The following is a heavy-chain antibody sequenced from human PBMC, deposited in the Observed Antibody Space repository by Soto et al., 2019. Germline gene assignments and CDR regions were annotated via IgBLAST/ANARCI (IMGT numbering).Heavy chain of an antibody. V-gene: IGHV3-48*03. CDR3: ASGHYDSSGPTHGMDV. Sequence: GGSLRLSCAASGFTFSSYEMNWVRQAPGKGLEWVSYISSSGSTIYYADSVKGRFTISRDNAKNSLYLQMNSLRAEDTAVYYCASGHYDSSGPTHGMDVWGQGTTVTVSS. J-gene: IGHJ6*02. CDR1: GFTFSSYE. D-gene: IGHD3-22*01. CDR2: ISSSGSTI.